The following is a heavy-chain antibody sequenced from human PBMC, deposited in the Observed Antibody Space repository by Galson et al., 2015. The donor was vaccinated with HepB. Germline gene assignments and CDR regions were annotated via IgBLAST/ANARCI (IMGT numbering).Heavy chain of an antibody. V-gene: IGHV5-51*03. CDR1: GYNFAGYW. CDR3: ARGWRPDYEISHLNHDY. Sequence: QSGAEVKEPGESLKISCKGSGYNFAGYWIGWVRQMPGKGLEWMGIIFPGDSHTRYSPSFQGQVTISGDKSIRTAYLQWSSRKASYTAMYYWARGWRPDYEISHLNHDYWGQGTLVTVSS. CDR2: IFPGDSHT. J-gene: IGHJ4*02. D-gene: IGHD3-22*01.